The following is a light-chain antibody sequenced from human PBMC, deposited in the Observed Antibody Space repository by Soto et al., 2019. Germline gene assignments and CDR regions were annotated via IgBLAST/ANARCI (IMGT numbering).Light chain of an antibody. CDR1: QTISTS. CDR2: AAS. Sequence: DIQMTQSPSTLSAFVGDRVTITCRASQTISTSLAWYQQKPGKAPKLLIYAASNLQSGVPSRFSGSGSGTALTLTISSIQPEYFATDYCLSGHSRPFGGGTKVDIK. V-gene: IGKV1-12*02. J-gene: IGKJ4*01. CDR3: LSGHSRP.